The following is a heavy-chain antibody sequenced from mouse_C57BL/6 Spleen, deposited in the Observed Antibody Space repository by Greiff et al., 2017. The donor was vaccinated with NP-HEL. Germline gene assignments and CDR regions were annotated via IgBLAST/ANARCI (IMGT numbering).Heavy chain of an antibody. CDR3: ARWSTTVVGDY. Sequence: EVQLQQSGPELVKPGASVKISCKASGYTFTDYYMNWVKQSHGKSLEWIGDINPNNGGTSYNQKFKGKATLTVDKSSSTAYMELRSLTSEDSAVYYCARWSTTVVGDYWGQGTTLTVSS. V-gene: IGHV1-26*01. J-gene: IGHJ2*01. D-gene: IGHD1-1*01. CDR1: GYTFTDYY. CDR2: INPNNGGT.